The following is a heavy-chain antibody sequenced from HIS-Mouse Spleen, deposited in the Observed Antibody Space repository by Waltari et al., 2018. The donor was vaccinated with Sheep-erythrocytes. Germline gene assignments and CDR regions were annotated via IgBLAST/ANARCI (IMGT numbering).Heavy chain of an antibody. CDR1: GFTLRSYS. Sequence: EVQLVESGGGLVKPGGSLRLSCPASGFTLRSYSLNWFRQAPGKGLEWVASISSSSSYIYYADSVKGRFTISRDNAKNSLYLQMNSLRAEDTAVYYCARDTGTDAFDIWGQGTMVTVSS. V-gene: IGHV3-21*01. D-gene: IGHD1-1*01. J-gene: IGHJ3*02. CDR3: ARDTGTDAFDI. CDR2: ISSSSSYI.